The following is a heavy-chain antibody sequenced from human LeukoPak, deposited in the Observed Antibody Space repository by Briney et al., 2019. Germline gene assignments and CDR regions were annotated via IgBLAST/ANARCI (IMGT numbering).Heavy chain of an antibody. CDR2: ISAYNGNT. CDR3: ARDHRRYSSSWYDRGYFDY. J-gene: IGHJ4*02. D-gene: IGHD6-13*01. V-gene: IGHV1-18*01. CDR1: GYTFTSYG. Sequence: ASVKVSCKASGYTFTSYGISWVRQAPGQGLGWMGWISAYNGNTNYAQKLQGRVTMTTDTSTSTAYMELRSLRSDDTAVYYCARDHRRYSSSWYDRGYFDYWGQGTLVTVSS.